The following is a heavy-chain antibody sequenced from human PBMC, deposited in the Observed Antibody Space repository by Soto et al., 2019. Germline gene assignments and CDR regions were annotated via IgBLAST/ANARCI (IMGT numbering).Heavy chain of an antibody. D-gene: IGHD6-13*01. CDR1: GFTFSRHA. CDR3: AKVSSSWYAGFFDL. CDR2: LSDSGGSI. V-gene: IGHV3-23*01. Sequence: GGSLRLSCTASGFTFSRHAMTWVRQAPGKGLEWVSGLSDSGGSIYYADSVKGRFAISRDNSMNTLYLQMNTLRAEDTAIYYCAKVSSSWYAGFFDLWGQGTLVTVSS. J-gene: IGHJ4*02.